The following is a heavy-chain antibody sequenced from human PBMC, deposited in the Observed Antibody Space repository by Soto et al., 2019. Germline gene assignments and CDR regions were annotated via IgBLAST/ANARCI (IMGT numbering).Heavy chain of an antibody. CDR2: ISSGASNM. V-gene: IGHV3-48*03. CDR1: GFAFSGFE. J-gene: IGHJ6*02. Sequence: GGSLRLSCAASGFAFSGFEMNWVRQAPGKGLEWVSYISSGASNMYYADSVKGRFTISRDNAQSSLYLQMNSLRVEDTAVYYCARDPNYDFWSGYRNKEGTYGMDVWGQGTTVTVSS. CDR3: ARDPNYDFWSGYRNKEGTYGMDV. D-gene: IGHD3-3*01.